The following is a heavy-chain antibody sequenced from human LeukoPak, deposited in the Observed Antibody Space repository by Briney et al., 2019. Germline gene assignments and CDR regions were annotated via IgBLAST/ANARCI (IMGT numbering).Heavy chain of an antibody. V-gene: IGHV3-23*01. Sequence: GGSLRLSCAASGFTFSSYAMSWVRQAPGKGLEWVSAISGSGGSTYYADSVKGRFTISRDNSKDTLYLQMNTIRGEDTAVYYCVKGGDFEYWGQGTLVIVSS. J-gene: IGHJ4*02. CDR2: ISGSGGST. CDR3: VKGGDFEY. D-gene: IGHD5-24*01. CDR1: GFTFSSYA.